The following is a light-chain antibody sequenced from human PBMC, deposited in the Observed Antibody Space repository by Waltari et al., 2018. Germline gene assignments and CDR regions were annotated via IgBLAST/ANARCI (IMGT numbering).Light chain of an antibody. CDR2: VNSDGSP. J-gene: IGLJ3*02. V-gene: IGLV4-69*01. CDR3: QTGGHGTWV. Sequence: QLVLTQSPSASASLGASVKLTCTLSSGHSSNVIAWLQQRPEKGPRFLMKVNSDGSPRQGDGIPERFSGSSAGAERYLTISNRQSEDEADYFCQTGGHGTWVVGGGTTLTVL. CDR1: SGHSSNV.